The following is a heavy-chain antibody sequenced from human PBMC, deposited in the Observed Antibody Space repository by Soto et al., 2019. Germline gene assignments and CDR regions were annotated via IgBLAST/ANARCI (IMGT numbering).Heavy chain of an antibody. D-gene: IGHD6-19*01. V-gene: IGHV4-39*01. CDR2: IYYSGST. J-gene: IGHJ6*02. CDR3: ARHVRRTYSSGRGGMDV. CDR1: GGSISSSSYY. Sequence: QLQLQESGPGLVKPSETLSLTCTVSGGSISSSSYYWGWIRQPPGKGLEWIGSIYYSGSTYYNPSLKSRVTISVDTSKNQFSLKLSSVTAADTAVYYCARHVRRTYSSGRGGMDVWGQGTTVTVSS.